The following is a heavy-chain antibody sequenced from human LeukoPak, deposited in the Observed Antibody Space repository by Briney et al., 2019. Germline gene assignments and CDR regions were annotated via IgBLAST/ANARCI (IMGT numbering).Heavy chain of an antibody. V-gene: IGHV1-2*02. CDR1: GYTFTGYY. J-gene: IGHJ4*02. CDR2: INPNSGGT. Sequence: ASVKVSCKASGYTFTGYYMHWVRQAPGQGLEWMGWINPNSGGTNYAQKFQGRVTMTRDTSISTAYMELSRLRSDDTAVYYCARDPGGTGTITGDDYWGQVTLVTVSS. CDR3: ARDPGGTGTITGDDY. D-gene: IGHD1-1*01.